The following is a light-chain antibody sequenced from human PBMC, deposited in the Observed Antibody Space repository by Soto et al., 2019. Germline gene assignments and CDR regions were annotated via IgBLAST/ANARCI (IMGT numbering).Light chain of an antibody. Sequence: EIVMTQSPATLSVSPGERATLPGRASQSVSGVFAWYQQKPGQTPRLHIYGASSRATGIPARFSGSGSGTEFTLTISSLQSEDFAVYYCQQYNNWPPTFGPGTKVDIK. CDR1: QSVSGV. V-gene: IGKV3-15*01. CDR2: GAS. CDR3: QQYNNWPPT. J-gene: IGKJ3*01.